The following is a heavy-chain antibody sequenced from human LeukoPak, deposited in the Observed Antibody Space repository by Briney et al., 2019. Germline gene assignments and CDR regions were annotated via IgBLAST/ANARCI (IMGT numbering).Heavy chain of an antibody. CDR1: GFIFSRYW. D-gene: IGHD3-22*01. Sequence: GGSLRLSCAASGFIFSRYWMNWVRQAPGKGLEWVSYISSSGSTIYYADSVKGRFTISRDNAKNSLYLQMNSLRAEDTAVYYCARHHYYYDSSGGGQGTLVTVSS. CDR2: ISSSGSTI. J-gene: IGHJ4*02. CDR3: ARHHYYYDSSG. V-gene: IGHV3-48*04.